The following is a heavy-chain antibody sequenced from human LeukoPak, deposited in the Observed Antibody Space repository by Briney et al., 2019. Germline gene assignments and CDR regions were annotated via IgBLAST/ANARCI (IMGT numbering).Heavy chain of an antibody. CDR3: AQLPWDYDILTGYYIGGFDY. Sequence: PGGSLRLSCAASGFTFSSYAMSWVRQAPGKGLEWVSAISGSGGSTYYADSVKGRFTISRDNSKNTLYLQMNSLRAEDTAVYYCAQLPWDYDILTGYYIGGFDYWGQGTLVTVSS. J-gene: IGHJ4*02. V-gene: IGHV3-23*01. CDR1: GFTFSSYA. CDR2: ISGSGGST. D-gene: IGHD3-9*01.